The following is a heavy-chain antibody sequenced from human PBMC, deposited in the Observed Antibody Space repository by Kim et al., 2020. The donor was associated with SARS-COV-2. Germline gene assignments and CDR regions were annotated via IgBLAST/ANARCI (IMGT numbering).Heavy chain of an antibody. D-gene: IGHD4-17*01. Sequence: GGSLRLSCAASGFTFSSYAMSWVRQAPGKGLDWVSGISGGGSTSYYADSVKGRFTISRDNSKNTLYLQMNSLRAEDTAVYYCAKIGSTTVTTYFDQWGQGTLVTVSS. V-gene: IGHV3-23*01. CDR2: ISGGGSTS. J-gene: IGHJ4*02. CDR3: AKIGSTTVTTYFDQ. CDR1: GFTFSSYA.